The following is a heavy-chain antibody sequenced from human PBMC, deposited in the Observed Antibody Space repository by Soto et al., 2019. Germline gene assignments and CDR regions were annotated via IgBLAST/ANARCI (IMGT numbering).Heavy chain of an antibody. CDR1: GFTFSNAW. V-gene: IGHV3-15*07. J-gene: IGHJ4*02. CDR2: IKSKTDGGTT. D-gene: IGHD3-10*01. Sequence: GGSLRLSCAASGFTFSNAWMNWVRQAPGKGLEWVGRIKSKTDGGTTDYAAPVKGRFTISRDDSKNTLYLQMNSLKTEDTAVYYCTTESYGSGSYYNVPGPFDYWGQGTLVTVSS. CDR3: TTESYGSGSYYNVPGPFDY.